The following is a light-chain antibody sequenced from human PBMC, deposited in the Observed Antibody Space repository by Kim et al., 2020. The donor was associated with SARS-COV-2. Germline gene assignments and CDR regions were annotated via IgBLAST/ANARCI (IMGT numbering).Light chain of an antibody. J-gene: IGKJ3*01. CDR3: QQYDSSLFT. V-gene: IGKV3-20*01. CDR2: GAS. CDR1: QTLSSSY. Sequence: EVVLTQSPGTLSLSPGDRATLSCRASQTLSSSYLAWYQQKPGQAPRLLIYGASSRATGIPDRFSGSGSGTDFTLTISRLEPEDFAVYYCQQYDSSLFTFGPGTKVDIK.